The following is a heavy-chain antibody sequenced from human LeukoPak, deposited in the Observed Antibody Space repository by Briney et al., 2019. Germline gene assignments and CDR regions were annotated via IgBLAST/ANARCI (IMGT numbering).Heavy chain of an antibody. CDR1: GGSISNYY. V-gene: IGHV4-59*01. CDR2: IYYSGST. D-gene: IGHD2-2*01. J-gene: IGHJ2*01. Sequence: KPSETLSLTCTVSGGSISNYYWSWIRQPPGKGLEWIGYIYYSGSTSYNPSLKSRVTISVDTSKNQFSLKLNSVTAADTAVYYCARGPALWYFDLWGRGTLVTVSS. CDR3: ARGPALWYFDL.